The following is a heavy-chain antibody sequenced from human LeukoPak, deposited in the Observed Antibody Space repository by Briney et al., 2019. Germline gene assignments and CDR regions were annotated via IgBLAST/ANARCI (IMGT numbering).Heavy chain of an antibody. CDR2: INPNGGDT. D-gene: IGHD2-2*01. J-gene: IGHJ4*02. CDR3: ARDRGVVPAGIFDY. CDR1: GYTFTGYY. Sequence: ASVKVSCKASGYTFTGYYMHWVRQAPGQGLEWMGWINPNGGDTNYAQKFQGRVTMTRDTSINTVYMELSRLRSADTAMYYCARDRGVVPAGIFDYWGQGTLVTVSS. V-gene: IGHV1-2*02.